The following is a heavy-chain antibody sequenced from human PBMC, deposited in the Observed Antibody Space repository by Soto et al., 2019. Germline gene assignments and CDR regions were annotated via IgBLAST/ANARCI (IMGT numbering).Heavy chain of an antibody. V-gene: IGHV3-30*03. CDR1: GFTFSSYA. D-gene: IGHD2-8*01. Sequence: QVQLVESGGGVVQPGRSLRLSCAASGFTFSSYAIHWVRQGPGKGLEWVAVISYDGNNNFYADSVKGRFTISRDDSKNTVSLEMNILRNEDTAVYSCGRDAHPCSSGVCLHNWVDPWGQGTLVTVSS. CDR3: GRDAHPCSSGVCLHNWVDP. J-gene: IGHJ5*02. CDR2: ISYDGNNN.